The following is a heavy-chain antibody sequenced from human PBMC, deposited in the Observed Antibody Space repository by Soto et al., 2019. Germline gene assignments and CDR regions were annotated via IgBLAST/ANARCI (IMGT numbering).Heavy chain of an antibody. CDR2: IIPFLGIA. CDR3: ARGEDILTGYCFDY. Sequence: VKVCGESQGSRISFYTVSWVRQAPGQGLEWMGRIIPFLGIANYAQKFQGRVTITADKSTSKAYMELISLRSEDTAVYYCARGEDILTGYCFDYWG. V-gene: IGHV1-69*02. J-gene: IGHJ4*01. CDR1: GSRISFYT. D-gene: IGHD3-9*01.